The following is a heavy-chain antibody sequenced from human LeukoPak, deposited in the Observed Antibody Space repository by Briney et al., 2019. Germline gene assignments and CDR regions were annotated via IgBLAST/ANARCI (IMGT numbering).Heavy chain of an antibody. CDR1: GFTFSSYW. V-gene: IGHV3-7*01. CDR2: IKQDGSEK. CDR3: ASLLSSGWYLENY. Sequence: GGSLRLSCAASGFTFSSYWMSWVRQAPGKGLEWVANIKQDGSEKYYVDSVKGRFTISRDNAKNSLYLQMNSLRAEDTAVYYCASLLSSGWYLENYWGQGTLVTVSS. D-gene: IGHD6-19*01. J-gene: IGHJ4*02.